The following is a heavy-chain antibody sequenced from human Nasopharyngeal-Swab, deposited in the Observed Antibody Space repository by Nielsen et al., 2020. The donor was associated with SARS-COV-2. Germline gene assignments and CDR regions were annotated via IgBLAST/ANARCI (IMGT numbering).Heavy chain of an antibody. V-gene: IGHV4-38-2*01. CDR2: IYYNGNT. J-gene: IGHJ4*02. Sequence: ESLKISCAASGFTFRDYYMAWIRQPPGKGLEWIGNIYYNGNTYQNPSLKSRLTISVDKSKNQFSLQLSSVTAADTAVYYCVRSSSWYYFDYWAQGTQVTVSS. D-gene: IGHD6-13*01. CDR3: VRSSSWYYFDY. CDR1: GFTFRDYY.